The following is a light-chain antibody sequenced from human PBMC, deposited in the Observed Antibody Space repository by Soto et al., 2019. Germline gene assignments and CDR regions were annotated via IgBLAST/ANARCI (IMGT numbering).Light chain of an antibody. J-gene: IGKJ5*01. Sequence: DIQMTQSPSSLFASVGDRVTITCRASQSISTYLNWYQQRPGKAPRLLIYAASSLQSGVPSRFSGSGSGTDFTLTISSLQPEDFATYYCQRRHRSISFGQGTRLEMK. CDR1: QSISTY. CDR3: QRRHRSIS. V-gene: IGKV1-39*01. CDR2: AAS.